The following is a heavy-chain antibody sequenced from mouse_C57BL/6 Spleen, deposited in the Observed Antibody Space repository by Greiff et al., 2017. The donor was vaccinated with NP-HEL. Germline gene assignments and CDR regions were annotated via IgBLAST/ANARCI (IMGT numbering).Heavy chain of an antibody. D-gene: IGHD2-3*01. CDR3: ARGWLLRYFDV. CDR2: INPNNGGT. V-gene: IGHV1-22*01. CDR1: GYTFTDYN. Sequence: EVKLMESGPELVKPGASVKMSCKASGYTFTDYNMHWVKQSHGKSLEWIGYINPNNGGTSYNQKFKGKATLTVNKSSSTAYMELRSLTSEDSAVYYCARGWLLRYFDVWGTGTTVTVSS. J-gene: IGHJ1*03.